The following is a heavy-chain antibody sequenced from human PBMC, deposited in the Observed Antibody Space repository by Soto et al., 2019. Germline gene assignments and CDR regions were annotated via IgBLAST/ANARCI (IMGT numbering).Heavy chain of an antibody. D-gene: IGHD1-7*01. J-gene: IGHJ1*01. V-gene: IGHV4-4*07. CDR1: GAYIRDFS. CDR2: ITINGNT. Sequence: SATLSLNCRVSGAYIRDFSWSWIRQPAGKGLEWIGRITINGNTQKNPSFKSRVTMSIDTSRNHFSLNLQSATAADTALYYCARETGENWTYEAHWGPGTLVTVSS. CDR3: ARETGENWTYEAH.